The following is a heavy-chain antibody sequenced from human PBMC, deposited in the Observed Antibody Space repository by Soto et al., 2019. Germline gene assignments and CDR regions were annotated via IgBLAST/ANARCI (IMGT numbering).Heavy chain of an antibody. Sequence: SETLSLTCTVSGGSTSSYYWSWIRQAPGKGLEWIGYIYYSGSTNYNPSLKSRVTISVDTSKNQFSLKLSSVTAADTAVYFCARDFAYFDSWGQGTLVTVS. CDR3: ARDFAYFDS. CDR1: GGSTSSYY. V-gene: IGHV4-59*01. D-gene: IGHD3-3*01. CDR2: IYYSGST. J-gene: IGHJ4*02.